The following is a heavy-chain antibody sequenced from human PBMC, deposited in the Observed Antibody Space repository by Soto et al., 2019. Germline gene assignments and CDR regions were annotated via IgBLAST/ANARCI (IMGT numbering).Heavy chain of an antibody. J-gene: IGHJ5*02. D-gene: IGHD1-26*01. CDR1: GFTFSTYG. V-gene: IGHV3-30*18. CDR2: ISYDETNK. Sequence: GGSLRLSCAASGFTFSTYGMHWVRQAPGKGLEWVAVISYDETNKNCADSVQGRFTVSRDNSKNTLYLQMNSLRVEDTAVYYCAKDPNPNSGTLNWFDPWGQGTLVTVSS. CDR3: AKDPNPNSGTLNWFDP.